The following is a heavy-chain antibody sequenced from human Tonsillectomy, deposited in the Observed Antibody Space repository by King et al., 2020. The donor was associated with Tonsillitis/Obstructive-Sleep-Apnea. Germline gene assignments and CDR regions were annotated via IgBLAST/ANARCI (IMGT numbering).Heavy chain of an antibody. D-gene: IGHD6-19*01. Sequence: VQLVESGGGLVQPGGSLRLSCAASGFTFSSYAMSWVRQAPGKGLEGVSAISGSGGSKYYADSVKGLFTISRDNSKNTLYLQMNSLRAEDTAVYYCAKDRGSYSSAHYFDYWGQGTLVTVSS. CDR3: AKDRGSYSSAHYFDY. V-gene: IGHV3-23*04. CDR1: GFTFSSYA. CDR2: ISGSGGSK. J-gene: IGHJ4*02.